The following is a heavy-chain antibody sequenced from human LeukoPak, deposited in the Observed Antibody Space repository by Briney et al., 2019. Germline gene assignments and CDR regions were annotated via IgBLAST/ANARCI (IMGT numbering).Heavy chain of an antibody. V-gene: IGHV3-30*04. J-gene: IGHJ5*02. CDR2: ISYDGSNK. CDR1: GFTFSSYA. Sequence: PGRSLRLSCAASGFTFSSYAMHWVRQAPGKGLEWVAVISYDGSNKYYADSVKGRFTISRDNSKNTLYLQMNSLRAEDTALYYCAKDPRGYSYGYGWFDPWGQGTLVTVSS. D-gene: IGHD5-18*01. CDR3: AKDPRGYSYGYGWFDP.